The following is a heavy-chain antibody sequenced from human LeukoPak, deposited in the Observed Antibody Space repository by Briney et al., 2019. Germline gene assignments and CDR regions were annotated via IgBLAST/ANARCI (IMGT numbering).Heavy chain of an antibody. J-gene: IGHJ4*02. V-gene: IGHV1-69*05. D-gene: IGHD6-13*01. Sequence: ASVKVSCKAFGGTFSSYAISWVRQAPGQGLEWMGGIIPIFGTANYAQKFQGRVTITTDESTSTAYMELSSLRSEDTAVYYCASRAIAAAGSFDYWGQGTLVTVSS. CDR2: IIPIFGTA. CDR1: GGTFSSYA. CDR3: ASRAIAAAGSFDY.